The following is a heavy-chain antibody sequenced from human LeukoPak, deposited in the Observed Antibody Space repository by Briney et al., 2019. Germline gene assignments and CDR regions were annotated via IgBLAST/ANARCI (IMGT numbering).Heavy chain of an antibody. CDR1: GYTFTSYG. D-gene: IGHD3-3*01. Sequence: ASVKVSCKASGYTFTSYGISWVRQAPGQGLEWMGWISAYNGNTNYAQKLQGRVTMTTDTSTSTAYMELRSLRSDDTAVYYCARVTGYDFWSSYQNSYFDYWGQGTLVTVSS. CDR3: ARVTGYDFWSSYQNSYFDY. V-gene: IGHV1-18*01. CDR2: ISAYNGNT. J-gene: IGHJ4*02.